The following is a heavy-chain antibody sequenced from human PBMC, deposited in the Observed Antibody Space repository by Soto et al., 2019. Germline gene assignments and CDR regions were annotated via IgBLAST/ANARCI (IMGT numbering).Heavy chain of an antibody. V-gene: IGHV3-53*02. CDR1: GFTVSSNY. CDR3: ASDGLGDGIDP. J-gene: IGHJ5*02. Sequence: EVQLVETGGGLIQPGGSLRLSCAASGFTVSSNYMSWVRQAPGKGLEWVSVIYSGGSTYYADSVKGRFTIYRDNSKNTLYLQMNRLRAEDTAVYYCASDGLGDGIDPWGQGTRVTVSS. D-gene: IGHD1-26*01. CDR2: IYSGGST.